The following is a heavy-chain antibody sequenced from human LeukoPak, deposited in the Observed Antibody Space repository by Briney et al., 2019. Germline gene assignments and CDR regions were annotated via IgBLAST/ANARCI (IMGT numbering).Heavy chain of an antibody. CDR2: ISAYNGNT. Sequence: ASVKVSCKASGYTFTSYGIIWVRQAPGQGLEWMGWISAYNGNTNYEQKLPGRVTMTPDTSTSTAYMELTSLRSDDTAVYYCARDPARYDSSGYYYYYYMDVWGKGTTVTISS. CDR1: GYTFTSYG. CDR3: ARDPARYDSSGYYYYYYMDV. V-gene: IGHV1-18*01. J-gene: IGHJ6*03. D-gene: IGHD3-22*01.